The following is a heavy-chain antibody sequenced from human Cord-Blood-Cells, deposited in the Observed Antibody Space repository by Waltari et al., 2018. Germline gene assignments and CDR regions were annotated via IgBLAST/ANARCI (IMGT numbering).Heavy chain of an antibody. Sequence: QLQLQESGPGLVKPSETLSLTCTVSGGSISSSSYYWGWIRQPPGKGLEWSGSIYYSGSTYYNPSLKSRVTISVDTSKNQFSLKLSSVTAADTAVYYCARWGFGELFDYWGQGTLVTVSS. D-gene: IGHD3-10*01. J-gene: IGHJ4*02. CDR1: GGSISSSSYY. V-gene: IGHV4-39*01. CDR3: ARWGFGELFDY. CDR2: IYYSGST.